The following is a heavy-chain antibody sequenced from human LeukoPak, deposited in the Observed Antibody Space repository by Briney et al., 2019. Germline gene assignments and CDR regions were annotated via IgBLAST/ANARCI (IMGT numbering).Heavy chain of an antibody. V-gene: IGHV1-46*01. D-gene: IGHD3-10*01. CDR3: ARVLMVRGDPGAFDI. CDR2: INPSGGST. J-gene: IGHJ3*02. CDR1: GYTFTSYY. Sequence: GASVKVSCKASGYTFTSYYMHWVRQAPGQGLEWMGIINPSGGSTSYAQKFQGRVTMTRDTSTSTVYMELSSLRSEDTAVYYCARVLMVRGDPGAFDIWGQGTMVTVSS.